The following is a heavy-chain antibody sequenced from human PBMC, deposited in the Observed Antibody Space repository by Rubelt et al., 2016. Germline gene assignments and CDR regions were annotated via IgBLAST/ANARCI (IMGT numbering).Heavy chain of an antibody. D-gene: IGHD2-2*01. CDR3: ARSLLPADGVDI. CDR1: GYTFTSYD. CDR2: MNPNSGNT. J-gene: IGHJ3*02. Sequence: QVQLVQSGAEVKKPGASVKVSCKASGYTFTSYDINWVRQATGQGLEWMGWMNPNSGNTGYAQKFQGRVTMTRDTSISAAYMELSRLRSDDAAVYYCARSLLPADGVDIWGQGTMVTVSS. V-gene: IGHV1-8*01.